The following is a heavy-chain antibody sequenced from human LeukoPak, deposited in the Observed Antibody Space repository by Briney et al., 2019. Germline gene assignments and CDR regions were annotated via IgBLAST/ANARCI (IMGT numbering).Heavy chain of an antibody. CDR3: ARRAGAYSHPYDY. Sequence: GGSLRLSCAASGFTFSSYSMNWVRQAPGKGLEWVSSISSSSSYIYYADSVKGRFTISRDNAKNTLFLQMNSLRAEDTAVYYCARRAGAYSHPYDYWGQGTLVTVSS. CDR1: GFTFSSYS. V-gene: IGHV3-21*04. J-gene: IGHJ4*02. CDR2: ISSSSSYI. D-gene: IGHD4/OR15-4a*01.